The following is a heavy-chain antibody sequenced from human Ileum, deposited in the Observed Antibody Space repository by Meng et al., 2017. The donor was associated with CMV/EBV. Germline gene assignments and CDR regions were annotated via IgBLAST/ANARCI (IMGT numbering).Heavy chain of an antibody. CDR1: GGTFSSYA. J-gene: IGHJ6*02. V-gene: IGHV1-69*05. CDR2: IIPIFGTA. CDR3: ARGWRAGYYSYGMDV. D-gene: IGHD3-9*01. Sequence: SGGTFSSYAISWVRQAPGQGLEWMGGIIPIFGTANYAQKFQGRVTITTDESTSTAYMELSSLRSEDTAVYYCARGWRAGYYSYGMDVWGQGTTVTVSS.